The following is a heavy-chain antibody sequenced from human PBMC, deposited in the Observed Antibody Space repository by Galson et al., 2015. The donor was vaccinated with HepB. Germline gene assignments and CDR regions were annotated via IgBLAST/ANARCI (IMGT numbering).Heavy chain of an antibody. CDR3: VRDLPMAPELFDY. V-gene: IGHV3-74*01. CDR2: INNDGSST. D-gene: IGHD2/OR15-2a*01. Sequence: SLRLSCAASGFTFTNYWMHWVRQAPGKGLVWVSRINNDGSSTNYADSVKGRFTISRDNVQNTLYLQMNSLRAEDTAVYYCVRDLPMAPELFDYWGQGTLVTVSS. CDR1: GFTFTNYW. J-gene: IGHJ4*02.